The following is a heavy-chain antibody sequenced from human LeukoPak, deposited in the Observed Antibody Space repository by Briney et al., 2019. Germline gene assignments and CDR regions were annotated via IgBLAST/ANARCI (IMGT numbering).Heavy chain of an antibody. CDR2: INPNSGGT. V-gene: IGHV1-2*02. CDR3: AGVRAYGSGSYGVYYGMDV. D-gene: IGHD3-10*01. J-gene: IGHJ6*01. Sequence: GASVTVSCTASGYTFTGYYMHWVRQAPGQGLEWMGWINPNSGGTNYAQQFQGRVTMTRDTSISTAYMERCRLRSDDTAVYYCAGVRAYGSGSYGVYYGMDVWGQGTTVTVSS. CDR1: GYTFTGYY.